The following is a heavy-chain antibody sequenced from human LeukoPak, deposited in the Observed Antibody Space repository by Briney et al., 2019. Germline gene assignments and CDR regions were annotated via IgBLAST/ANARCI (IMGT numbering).Heavy chain of an antibody. D-gene: IGHD2-2*01. CDR1: GFTFTNYA. CDR3: ATVEERYCSSTSCRTFHY. Sequence: GGSLRLSCAASGFTFTNYAFHWVRQAPGKGLEWVSVISYDGDTKNYADSVKGRFTISRGNSENTLYLQMDSLRAEDTAVYYCATVEERYCSSTSCRTFHYWGQGSLVTVSS. CDR2: ISYDGDTK. V-gene: IGHV3-30-3*01. J-gene: IGHJ4*02.